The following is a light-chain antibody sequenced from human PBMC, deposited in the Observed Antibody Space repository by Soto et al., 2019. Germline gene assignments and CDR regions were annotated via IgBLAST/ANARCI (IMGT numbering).Light chain of an antibody. CDR2: EVS. Sequence: QSALTQPASVSGSPGQSITISCAGTSSDVGSYNYVSWYQQHPGKAPKLMIYEVSNRPSGVSDRFSGSKSDNTASLTISGLQAEEEADYYCSSYTTSGTLYVFGTGTKVTVL. CDR1: SSDVGSYNY. J-gene: IGLJ1*01. CDR3: SSYTTSGTLYV. V-gene: IGLV2-14*01.